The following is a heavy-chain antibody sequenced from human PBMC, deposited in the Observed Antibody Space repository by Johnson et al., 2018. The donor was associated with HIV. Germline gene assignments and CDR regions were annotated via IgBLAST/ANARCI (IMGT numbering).Heavy chain of an antibody. CDR2: ISYDGSNK. CDR1: GFTFSSYA. Sequence: HVQLVESGGGVVQPGRSLRLSCAASGFTFSSYAMHWVRQAPGKGLEWVAVISYDGSNKYYADSVKGRFTISRDNSKNTLYLQMNSLRAEDTAVYYCAKDLIPTMIVVVISRSAFDIWGQGTMVTVSS. D-gene: IGHD3-22*01. CDR3: AKDLIPTMIVVVISRSAFDI. V-gene: IGHV3-30-3*01. J-gene: IGHJ3*02.